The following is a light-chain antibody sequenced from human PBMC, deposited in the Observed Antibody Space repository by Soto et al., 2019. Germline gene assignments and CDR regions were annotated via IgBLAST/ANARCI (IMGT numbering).Light chain of an antibody. CDR3: QQYGGSPRIT. Sequence: TQSPSILSASVGDSVTTTCRASRSVSSYLAWYQQKPGQAPRLLIYDASNRATGIPDRFSGSGSGTDFTLIINRLEPEDVAIYYCQQYGGSPRITFGQGTRLEIK. CDR2: DAS. J-gene: IGKJ5*01. CDR1: RSVSSY. V-gene: IGKV3-20*01.